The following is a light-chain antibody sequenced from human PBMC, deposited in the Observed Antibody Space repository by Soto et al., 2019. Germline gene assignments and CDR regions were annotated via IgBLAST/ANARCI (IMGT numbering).Light chain of an antibody. Sequence: EIVMTQSPATLSVSPGERAALSCRASQSVGSHLAWYQQKPGQAPRLLIYDASARATGIPARFSGSGSGTELTLTISSLQSEDFAVYYCQHYNNWPHTFGQGTDLEIK. CDR3: QHYNNWPHT. CDR1: QSVGSH. J-gene: IGKJ2*01. V-gene: IGKV3-15*01. CDR2: DAS.